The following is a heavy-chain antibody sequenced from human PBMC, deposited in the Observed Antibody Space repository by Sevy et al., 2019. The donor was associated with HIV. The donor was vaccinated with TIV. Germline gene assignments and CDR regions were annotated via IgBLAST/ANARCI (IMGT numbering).Heavy chain of an antibody. CDR1: GFTFSSSD. J-gene: IGHJ4*02. D-gene: IGHD4-17*01. Sequence: GGSLRLSCAASGFTFSSSDMHWVRQAPGKGLEWVAVIRYDGSNKYYADSLKGGFTISGDNSKNTLYLQMNSLRAEDTAEYYCARIPYHYGDYPYYFDYWGQGTLVTVSS. V-gene: IGHV3-33*01. CDR2: IRYDGSNK. CDR3: ARIPYHYGDYPYYFDY.